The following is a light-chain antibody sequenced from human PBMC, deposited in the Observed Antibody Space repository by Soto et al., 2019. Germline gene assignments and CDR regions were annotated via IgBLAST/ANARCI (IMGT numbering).Light chain of an antibody. J-gene: IGLJ2*01. CDR1: SSNIGINH. CDR3: ATWDGSLPGEV. V-gene: IGLV1-51*01. CDR2: DNN. Sequence: QSVLTQSPSVSAAPGQKVTISCSGSSSNIGINHVSWYQQHPGTAPKLLIYDNNKRPSGIPDRFSGSKSGTSGTLDITGLLTGDEADYYCATWDGSLPGEVFGGGTKLTVL.